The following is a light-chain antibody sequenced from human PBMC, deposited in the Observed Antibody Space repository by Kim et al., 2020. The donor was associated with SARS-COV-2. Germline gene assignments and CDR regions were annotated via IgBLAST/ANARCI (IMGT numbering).Light chain of an antibody. Sequence: VSQGQTTSITCSGDKLGDKYACWYQQKPGQSPVLVIYQDSKRPSGIPERFSGSNSGNTATLTISGTQAMDEADYYCQAWDSCTGGVFGTGTKVTVL. CDR2: QDS. V-gene: IGLV3-1*01. J-gene: IGLJ1*01. CDR3: QAWDSCTGGV. CDR1: KLGDKY.